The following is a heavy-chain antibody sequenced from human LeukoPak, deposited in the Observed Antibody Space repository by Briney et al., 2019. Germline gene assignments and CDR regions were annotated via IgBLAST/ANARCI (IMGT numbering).Heavy chain of an antibody. V-gene: IGHV1-18*01. J-gene: IGHJ4*02. D-gene: IGHD6-19*01. CDR2: INAYNGNT. CDR1: GYTFTSYG. CDR3: ARDEDSSGLHDY. Sequence: ASLKVSCMASGYTFTSYGISWVRQAPGQGLEWMGWINAYNGNTNNPQTLQGTVTTTPDTTPSISYIDMWTLGPPDTAVYYCARDEDSSGLHDYWGQGTLVTVSS.